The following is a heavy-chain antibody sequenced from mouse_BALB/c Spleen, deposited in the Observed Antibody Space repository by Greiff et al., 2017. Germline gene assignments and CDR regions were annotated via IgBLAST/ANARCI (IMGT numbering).Heavy chain of an antibody. CDR2: INSNGGST. V-gene: IGHV5-6-3*01. CDR3: ARESYYRYDVGGGYFDV. CDR1: GFTFSSYG. J-gene: IGHJ1*01. D-gene: IGHD2-14*01. Sequence: EVKVVESGGGLVQPGGSLKLSCAASGFTFSSYGMSWVRQTPDKRLELVATINSNGGSTYYPDSVKGRFTISRDNAKNTLYLQMSSLKSEDTAMYYCARESYYRYDVGGGYFDVWGAGTTVTVSS.